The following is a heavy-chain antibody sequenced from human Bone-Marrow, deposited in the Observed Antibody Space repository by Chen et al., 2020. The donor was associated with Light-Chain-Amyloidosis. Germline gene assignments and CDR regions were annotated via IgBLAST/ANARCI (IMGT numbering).Heavy chain of an antibody. D-gene: IGHD3-3*01. Sequence: QVQLQEWGTGLLKPSETLSLTCAVYGAPFSNYYWTWVRQAPGKGMEWMGEIIETGSASFNPTLKSRLTMSVEKSKNQFSLKLTSVTAADTAVYYCASAIYRYYDLVNFYHYMDVWGRGTTVTVS. J-gene: IGHJ6*03. CDR3: ASAIYRYYDLVNFYHYMDV. CDR2: IIETGSA. V-gene: IGHV4-34*12. CDR1: GAPFSNYY.